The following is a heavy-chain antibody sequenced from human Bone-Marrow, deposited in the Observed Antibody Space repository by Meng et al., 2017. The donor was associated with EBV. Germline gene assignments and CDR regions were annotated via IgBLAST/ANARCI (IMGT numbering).Heavy chain of an antibody. V-gene: IGHV1-3*01. D-gene: IGHD3-10*01. J-gene: IGHJ4*02. Sequence: QVQLVQSGADVKKPGASVKVSCKASGYTFTSYAMHWVRQAPGQRLEWMGWINAGNGNTKYSQKFQGRVTITRDTSASTAYMELSSLRSEDTAVYYCARSPLWFGESNFDYWGQGTLVTVSS. CDR2: INAGNGNT. CDR3: ARSPLWFGESNFDY. CDR1: GYTFTSYA.